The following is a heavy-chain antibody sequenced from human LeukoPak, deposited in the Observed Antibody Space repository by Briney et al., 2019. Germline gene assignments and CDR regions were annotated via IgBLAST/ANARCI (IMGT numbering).Heavy chain of an antibody. CDR3: RARGGALCDAFDV. Sequence: ASVRVSCEASGYTFTHIYIHRVRQAPGHGLEWVGWIQFKHGAYYSGQKFRGRVTLTTDRSISKVFLELNGITSDDTARYYCRARGGALCDAFDVWGQGTMVTV. CDR2: IQFKHGAY. V-gene: IGHV1-2*02. J-gene: IGHJ3*01. CDR1: GYTFTHIY. D-gene: IGHD4/OR15-4a*01.